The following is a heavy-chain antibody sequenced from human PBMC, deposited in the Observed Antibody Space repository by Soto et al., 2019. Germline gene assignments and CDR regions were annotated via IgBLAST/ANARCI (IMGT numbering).Heavy chain of an antibody. Sequence: QVQLQESGPGLVKPSQTLSLSCTVSGGSISSAAYYWSWIRQHPGQGLEWIGYISHSGSTYYNPYLKSSVIISADTSKNQFSLNLTSVTAADTAVYYCAREYTYGSNFFDCWGQGALVTVSS. J-gene: IGHJ4*02. CDR1: GGSISSAAYY. CDR3: AREYTYGSNFFDC. V-gene: IGHV4-31*03. D-gene: IGHD5-18*01. CDR2: ISHSGST.